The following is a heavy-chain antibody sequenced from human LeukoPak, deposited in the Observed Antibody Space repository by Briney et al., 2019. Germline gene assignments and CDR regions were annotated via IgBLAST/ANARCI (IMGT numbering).Heavy chain of an antibody. CDR1: GFTFDDYG. CDR2: INWNGGST. J-gene: IGHJ6*03. CDR3: ARDGGSRFNYGDYYYYYYMDV. V-gene: IGHV3-20*04. Sequence: GGSLRLSCAASGFTFDDYGMSWVRQAQGKGLEWVSGINWNGGSTGYADSVKGRFTISRDNAKNSLYLQMNSLRAEDTALYYCARDGGSRFNYGDYYYYYYMDVWGKGTTVTVSS. D-gene: IGHD4-17*01.